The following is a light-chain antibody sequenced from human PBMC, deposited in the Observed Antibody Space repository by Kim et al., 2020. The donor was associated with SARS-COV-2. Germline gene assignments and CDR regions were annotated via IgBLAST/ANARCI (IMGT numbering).Light chain of an antibody. J-gene: IGKJ4*01. CDR1: QTIGIS. CDR2: DAA. V-gene: IGKV3-11*01. Sequence: PGDRALLSCRASQTIGISLGWYQHKLGQAPRLLIYDAANRAAGIPDRFSGGGSGTDFTLTISSLEPEDFAIYYCQQRNNWPPAVTFGGGTKVDIK. CDR3: QQRNNWPPAVT.